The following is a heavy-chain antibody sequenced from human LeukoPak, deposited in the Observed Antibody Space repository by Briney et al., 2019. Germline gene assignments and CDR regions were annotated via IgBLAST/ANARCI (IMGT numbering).Heavy chain of an antibody. V-gene: IGHV3-21*01. CDR2: ISSSGTYI. J-gene: IGHJ2*01. CDR3: ARVSESEWYFDL. Sequence: GGSLRLSCAASGFTFSRYAMNWVRQAPGKGLEWVSSISSSGTYINYADSVKGRFTLSRDNAKNSLSLQMNSLRAEDTAVYSCARVSESEWYFDLWGRGTLVTVSP. D-gene: IGHD1-14*01. CDR1: GFTFSRYA.